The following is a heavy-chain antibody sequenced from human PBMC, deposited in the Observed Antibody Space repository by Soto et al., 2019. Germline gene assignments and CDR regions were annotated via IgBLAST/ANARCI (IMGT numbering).Heavy chain of an antibody. Sequence: QVQLVQSGAEVKKPGSSVKVSCKASGGTFSSYAISWVRQAPGQGLEWMGGIIPIFGTANYAQKFQGRVTITADESTSTAYMELRSLRSEDTAVYYCARPGVACTISGWFDPWGQGTLVTVSS. J-gene: IGHJ5*02. D-gene: IGHD6-19*01. CDR1: GGTFSSYA. CDR3: ARPGVACTISGWFDP. V-gene: IGHV1-69*01. CDR2: IIPIFGTA.